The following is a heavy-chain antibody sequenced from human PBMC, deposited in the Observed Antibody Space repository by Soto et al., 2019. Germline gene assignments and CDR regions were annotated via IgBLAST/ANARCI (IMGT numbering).Heavy chain of an antibody. Sequence: EVQLLESGGGLVQPGGSLRLSCAASGFTFSIFAMCWVRQAPGKGLEWVSSIGGGDHDRYYTDSVRGRFTNARDNSKSSVFLQMNSLRAEDTAIYYGVKDRMDHSSVWDPFDIWVQGTMVTVS. CDR3: VKDRMDHSSVWDPFDI. CDR1: GFTFSIFA. D-gene: IGHD1-26*01. CDR2: IGGGDHDR. V-gene: IGHV3-23*01. J-gene: IGHJ3*02.